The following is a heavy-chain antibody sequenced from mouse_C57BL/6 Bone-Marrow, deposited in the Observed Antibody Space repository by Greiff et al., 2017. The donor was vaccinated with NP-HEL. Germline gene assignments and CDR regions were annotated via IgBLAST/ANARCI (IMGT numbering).Heavy chain of an antibody. CDR1: GYSFTSYY. Sequence: QVQLQQSGPELVKPGASVKISCKASGYSFTSYYIHWVKQRPGQGLEWIGWIYPGSGNTKYNEKFKGKATLTADTSSSTAYMQLSSLTSEDSAVYYCARDDYDALYAMDYWGQGTSVTVSS. CDR3: ARDDYDALYAMDY. D-gene: IGHD2-4*01. J-gene: IGHJ4*01. CDR2: IYPGSGNT. V-gene: IGHV1-66*01.